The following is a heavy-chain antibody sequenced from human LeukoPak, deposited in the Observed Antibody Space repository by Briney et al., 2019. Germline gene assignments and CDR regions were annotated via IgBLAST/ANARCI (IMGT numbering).Heavy chain of an antibody. Sequence: SVKVSCKASGGTFSSYAISWVRQAPGQGLEWMGRIIPILGIANYAQKFQGRVTITADKSTSTAYMELSSLRSEDTAVYYCAREPYYYGSGSHNWFDPWGQGTLVTVSS. CDR2: IIPILGIA. CDR3: AREPYYYGSGSHNWFDP. V-gene: IGHV1-69*04. D-gene: IGHD3-10*01. J-gene: IGHJ5*02. CDR1: GGTFSSYA.